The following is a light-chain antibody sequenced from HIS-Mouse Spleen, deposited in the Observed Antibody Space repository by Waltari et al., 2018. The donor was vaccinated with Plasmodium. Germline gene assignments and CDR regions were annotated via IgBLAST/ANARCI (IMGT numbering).Light chain of an antibody. CDR2: WAS. Sequence: DIVMTQSPDSLAVSLGERANINCKSSQRVLYSSNNKNYLAWYQQKPGQPPKLLIYWASTRESGVPDRFSGSGSGTDFTLTISSLQAEDVAVYYCQQYYSTPPYTFGQGTKLEIK. CDR3: QQYYSTPPYT. J-gene: IGKJ2*01. V-gene: IGKV4-1*01. CDR1: QRVLYSSNNKNY.